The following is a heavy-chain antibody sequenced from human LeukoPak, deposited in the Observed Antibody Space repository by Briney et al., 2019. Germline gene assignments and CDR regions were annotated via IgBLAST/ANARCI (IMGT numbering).Heavy chain of an antibody. D-gene: IGHD3-22*01. V-gene: IGHV3-15*07. CDR2: IKSKTDGGTT. J-gene: IGHJ4*02. CDR1: GFTFSNAW. Sequence: GGSLRLSCAASGFTFSNAWMNWVRQAPGKGLEWVGRIKSKTDGGTTDYAAPVKGRFTISRDDSKNTLYLQVNSLKTEDTAVYYCSTTYYYDSSEGYWGQGTLVTVSS. CDR3: STTYYYDSSEGY.